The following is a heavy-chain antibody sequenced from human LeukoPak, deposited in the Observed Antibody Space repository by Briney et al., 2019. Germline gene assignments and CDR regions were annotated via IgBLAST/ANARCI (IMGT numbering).Heavy chain of an antibody. CDR1: GFTFSSYG. J-gene: IGHJ4*02. V-gene: IGHV3-30*03. CDR3: TPSPGDTVTTDY. D-gene: IGHD4-17*01. Sequence: GGSLRLSCAAPGFTFSSYGMHWVRQAPGKGLEWVAVISYDGSNKYYADSVKGRFTISRDKSNNTLSLQMNSLRAEDTALYYCTPSPGDTVTTDYWGQGTLVTVSS. CDR2: ISYDGSNK.